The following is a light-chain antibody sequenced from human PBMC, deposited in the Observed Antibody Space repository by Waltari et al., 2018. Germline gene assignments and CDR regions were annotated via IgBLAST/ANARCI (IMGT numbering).Light chain of an antibody. CDR3: AAWDDSLTVR. J-gene: IGLJ3*02. CDR1: SSNIGSNF. V-gene: IGLV1-47*01. Sequence: QSVLTQPPSASGTPGQRVTISCSGSSSNIGSNFVCWYQHLPGTAPKLLIYRNDRRPSGFPDRFSGSRSGTSASLAISGLRSEDEADYYCAAWDDSLTVRFGGGTKLTVL. CDR2: RND.